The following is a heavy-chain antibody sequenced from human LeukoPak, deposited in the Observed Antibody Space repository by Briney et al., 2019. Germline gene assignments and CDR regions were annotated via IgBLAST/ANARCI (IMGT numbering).Heavy chain of an antibody. V-gene: IGHV3-48*03. CDR3: AELGITMIGGV. Sequence: PGGSLRLSCTASRFIFNSYAMSWVRQAPGKGLEWVSYISSSGSTIYYADSVKGRFTISRDNAKNSLYLQMNSLRAEDTAVYYCAELGITMIGGVWGKGTTVTISS. CDR2: ISSSGSTI. D-gene: IGHD3-10*02. J-gene: IGHJ6*04. CDR1: RFIFNSYA.